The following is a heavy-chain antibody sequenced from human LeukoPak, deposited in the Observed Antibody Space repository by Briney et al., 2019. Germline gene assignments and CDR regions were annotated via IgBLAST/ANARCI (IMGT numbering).Heavy chain of an antibody. Sequence: PGGSLRLSCAASGFTFSNYGMHWVRQAPGKGLDWVAVISFDGSNKYYADSVKGRFAISRDNSKNTLYLQMNSLRAEDTAVYYCASLPAAGSFDYWGQGTLVTVSS. J-gene: IGHJ4*02. D-gene: IGHD6-13*01. CDR3: ASLPAAGSFDY. CDR2: ISFDGSNK. CDR1: GFTFSNYG. V-gene: IGHV3-30*03.